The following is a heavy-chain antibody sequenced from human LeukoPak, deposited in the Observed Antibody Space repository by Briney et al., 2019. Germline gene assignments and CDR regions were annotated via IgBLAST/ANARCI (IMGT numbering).Heavy chain of an antibody. CDR1: GGTFSSYA. CDR2: IIPIFGTA. J-gene: IGHJ4*02. Sequence: ASVKVSCKASGGTFSSYAISWVRQAPGQGLELMGGIIPIFGTANYAQKFQGRVTITADESTSTAYMELSSLRSEDTAVYYCARDRHGYRRFDYWGQGTLVTVSS. V-gene: IGHV1-69*13. CDR3: ARDRHGYRRFDY. D-gene: IGHD5-24*01.